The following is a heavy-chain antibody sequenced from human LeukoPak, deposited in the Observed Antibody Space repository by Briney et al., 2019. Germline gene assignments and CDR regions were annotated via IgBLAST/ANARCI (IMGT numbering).Heavy chain of an antibody. CDR2: IYSGGNT. Sequence: GGSLRLSWAASDFTVSRNYMSWVRQAPGKGLEWVSIIYSGGNTDYADSVKGRFTISRDNSKNTLYLQMNNLRVEDTAVYYCARRAGGYSHSYDYWGQGTLVTVSS. CDR3: ARRAGGYSHSYDY. J-gene: IGHJ4*02. CDR1: DFTVSRNY. V-gene: IGHV3-53*01. D-gene: IGHD3-22*01.